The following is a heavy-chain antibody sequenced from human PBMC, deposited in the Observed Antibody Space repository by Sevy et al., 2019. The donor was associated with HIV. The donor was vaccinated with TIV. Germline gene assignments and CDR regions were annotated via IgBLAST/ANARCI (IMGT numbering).Heavy chain of an antibody. CDR3: AKEGYDILTGFEPGNFDS. V-gene: IGHV3-30*18. CDR2: ISYDGTIN. CDR1: GFTFGSYG. Sequence: GGSLRLSCEASGFTFGSYGMHWVRQAPGKGLEWVAVISYDGTINSYADSERGRFSNSRDNADRTLYLLMDSLRAEDTAVYYCAKEGYDILTGFEPGNFDSWGQGTLVTVSS. J-gene: IGHJ4*02. D-gene: IGHD3-9*01.